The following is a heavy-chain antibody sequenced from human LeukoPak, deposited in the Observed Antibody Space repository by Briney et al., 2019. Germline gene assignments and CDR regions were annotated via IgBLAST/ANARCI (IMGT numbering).Heavy chain of an antibody. V-gene: IGHV1-69*06. D-gene: IGHD3-22*01. Sequence: GASVKVSCKASGDSFSSYAINWVRQAPGQGLEWMGGIIPFFGTANYAQKCQGRVTITADTSRSTAYMELSSLRSEDTAVYYCASLYYYDNSGYYLGSRHFHHWGQGTLVTVSS. CDR2: IIPFFGTA. CDR3: ASLYYYDNSGYYLGSRHFHH. CDR1: GDSFSSYA. J-gene: IGHJ1*01.